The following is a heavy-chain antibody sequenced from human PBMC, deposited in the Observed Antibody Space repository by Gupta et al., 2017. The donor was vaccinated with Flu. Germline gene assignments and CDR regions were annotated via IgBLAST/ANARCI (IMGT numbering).Heavy chain of an antibody. J-gene: IGHJ4*02. CDR2: IGGGGGGI. Sequence: EVQLLESGGGLEQPGGSLRLSCAASGFTFSSFVLSWVRQAPGKGVEWVSAIGGGGGGIYYADSVKGRFTISRDNSKNTLYLQMNSRRVDDTAIYYCVRGDRFSGWDNWGRGTLVTVSS. V-gene: IGHV3-23*01. CDR3: VRGDRFSGWDN. D-gene: IGHD6-19*01. CDR1: GFTFSSFV.